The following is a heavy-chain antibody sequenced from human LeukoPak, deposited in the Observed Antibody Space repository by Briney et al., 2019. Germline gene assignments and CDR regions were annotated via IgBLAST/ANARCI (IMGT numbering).Heavy chain of an antibody. Sequence: SETLSLTCTVSGYSVSSGYYWAWVRQPPGKGLECVGSIYHSGNTFYNPSLKSRVTISLDTSKNQFSLRLNSVTATDAAVYYCAGESSSAWFTGGDFDYWGQGTLVTVSS. CDR1: GYSVSSGYY. J-gene: IGHJ4*02. V-gene: IGHV4-38-2*02. CDR2: IYHSGNT. D-gene: IGHD6-13*01. CDR3: AGESSSAWFTGGDFDY.